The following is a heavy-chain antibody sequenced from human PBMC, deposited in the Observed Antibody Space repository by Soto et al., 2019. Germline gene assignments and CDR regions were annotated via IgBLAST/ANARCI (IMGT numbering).Heavy chain of an antibody. D-gene: IGHD3-10*01. CDR3: ARDAGTGSYNGMDV. J-gene: IGHJ6*02. CDR2: IRSSSGTV. V-gene: IGHV3-48*02. Sequence: PGGSLRLSCAASGFSFSSYNMNWVRQAPGKGLEWISCIRSSSGTVYYADSVKGRFTISRDIAENSLYLQMHSLRDEDAAVYFCARDAGTGSYNGMDVWGQGTTVTVSS. CDR1: GFSFSSYN.